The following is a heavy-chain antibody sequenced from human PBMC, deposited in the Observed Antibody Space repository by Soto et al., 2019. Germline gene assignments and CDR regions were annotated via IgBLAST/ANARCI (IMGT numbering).Heavy chain of an antibody. CDR2: VYYSGRT. D-gene: IGHD3-16*01. J-gene: IGHJ4*02. Sequence: QLQLQESGPGLVKPSETLSLTCTVSGGSISSNLYYWGWVRQPPGKGLEWIGAVYYSGRTWYNPSLNSRVIISVDTLRNQFSLSLRSVTASDTAVYYCARQTGGFGYYFDYWGQGALVTVSS. V-gene: IGHV4-39*01. CDR3: ARQTGGFGYYFDY. CDR1: GGSISSNLYY.